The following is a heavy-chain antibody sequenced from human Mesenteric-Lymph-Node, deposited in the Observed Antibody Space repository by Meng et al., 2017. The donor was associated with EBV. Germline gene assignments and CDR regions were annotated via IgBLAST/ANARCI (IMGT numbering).Heavy chain of an antibody. CDR3: ARENPARGNWFDP. J-gene: IGHJ5*02. CDR2: VYYSGST. Sequence: QGQLQESGPGLVKPSETLSLTCTVSGGSVSSTSYYWSWIRQPPGKRLEWIGYVYYSGSTNYNPSLKSRVTISVDTSKNQFSLNLYSVTAADTAVYYCARENPARGNWFDPWGQGALVTASS. V-gene: IGHV4-61*01. CDR1: GGSVSSTSYY. D-gene: IGHD3-10*01.